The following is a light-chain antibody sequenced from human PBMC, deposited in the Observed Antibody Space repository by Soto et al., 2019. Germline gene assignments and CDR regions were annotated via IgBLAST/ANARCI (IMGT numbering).Light chain of an antibody. Sequence: QPVLTQPPSVSAAPGQKVTISCSGSSSNIGNNYVSWYQQLPGTAPKLLIYDNNKRPSGIPDRFSGSKSGTSATLGITGLQTGDEADYYCGTWDSSLSRWVFGGGTKLTVL. CDR3: GTWDSSLSRWV. CDR1: SSNIGNNY. CDR2: DNN. V-gene: IGLV1-51*01. J-gene: IGLJ3*02.